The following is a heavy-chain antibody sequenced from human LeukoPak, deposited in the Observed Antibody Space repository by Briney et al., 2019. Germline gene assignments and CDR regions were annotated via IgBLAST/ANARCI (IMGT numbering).Heavy chain of an antibody. Sequence: SETLSLTCTVSGGSISSSSYYWGWIRHPPGNGLEWFGSIYYSGSTYYNPSLKSRVTISVDTSKDQFSLKLSSVYAAETAVYYCARLHYDILTGYYVDYWGQGTLVTVSS. J-gene: IGHJ4*02. CDR3: ARLHYDILTGYYVDY. CDR2: IYYSGST. D-gene: IGHD3-9*01. CDR1: GGSISSSSYY. V-gene: IGHV4-39*01.